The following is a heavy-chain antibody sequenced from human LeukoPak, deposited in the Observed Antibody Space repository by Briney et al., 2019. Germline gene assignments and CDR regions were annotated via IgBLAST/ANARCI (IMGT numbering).Heavy chain of an antibody. CDR2: IIPIFGTA. Sequence: SVKVSCKASGGTFSSYAISWVRQAPGQGLEWMGRIIPIFGTANYEQKFQGRVTITTDESTSAAYMELSSLRSEDTAVYYCASGVTTVTIDAFDIWGQGTMVTVSS. D-gene: IGHD4-17*01. CDR1: GGTFSSYA. CDR3: ASGVTTVTIDAFDI. J-gene: IGHJ3*02. V-gene: IGHV1-69*05.